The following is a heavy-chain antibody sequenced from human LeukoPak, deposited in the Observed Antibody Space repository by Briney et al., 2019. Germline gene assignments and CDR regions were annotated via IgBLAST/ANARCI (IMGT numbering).Heavy chain of an antibody. V-gene: IGHV4-4*07. CDR2: IYTSGST. J-gene: IGHJ6*02. CDR3: AASIRQPGIAAAGTRYGGYYYYYGMDV. Sequence: SETLSLTCTVSGGSISSYYWSWIRQPAGKGLEWIGRIYTSGSTNYNPSLKSRVTMSVDTSKNQFSLKLSSVTAADTAVYYCAASIRQPGIAAAGTRYGGYYYYYGMDVWGQGTTVTVSS. CDR1: GGSISSYY. D-gene: IGHD6-13*01.